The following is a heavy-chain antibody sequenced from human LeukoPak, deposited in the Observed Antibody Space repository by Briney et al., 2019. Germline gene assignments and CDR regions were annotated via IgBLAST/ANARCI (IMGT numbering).Heavy chain of an antibody. D-gene: IGHD2-2*01. Sequence: SVKVSCKASGFTFTSSAVHWVRQARGQRLEWIGLIVVGSNNTNYAQKFQERVTITRDMSTGTAYMELSSLRSEDTAVYYCAADKNGVPLANNWFDPWGQGTLVTVSS. CDR1: GFTFTSSA. CDR2: IVVGSNNT. J-gene: IGHJ5*02. V-gene: IGHV1-58*01. CDR3: AADKNGVPLANNWFDP.